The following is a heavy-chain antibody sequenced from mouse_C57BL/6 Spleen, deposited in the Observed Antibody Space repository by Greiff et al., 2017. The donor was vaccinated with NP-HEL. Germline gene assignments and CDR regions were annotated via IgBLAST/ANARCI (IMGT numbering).Heavy chain of an antibody. V-gene: IGHV1-76*01. Sequence: VQRVESGAELVRPGASVKLSCKASGYTFTDYYINWVKQRPGQGLEWIARIYPGSGNTYYNEKFKGKATLTAEKSSSTAYMQLSSLTSEDSAVYFCAREGGYYYGSSYGWYFDVWGTGTTVTVSS. CDR3: AREGGYYYGSSYGWYFDV. D-gene: IGHD1-1*01. CDR2: IYPGSGNT. CDR1: GYTFTDYY. J-gene: IGHJ1*03.